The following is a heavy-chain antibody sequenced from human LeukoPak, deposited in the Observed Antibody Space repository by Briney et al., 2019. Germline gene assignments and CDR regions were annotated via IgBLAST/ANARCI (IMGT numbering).Heavy chain of an antibody. CDR2: ISAYIGNT. CDR3: ARARGYSYGAYYYYMDV. CDR1: GYTFTSYG. Sequence: ASVKLSCKASGYTFTSYGISWVRQAPGQGLEWMGWISAYIGNTNYAQKLQGRVTMTTDTSTSTACMELRSLRSDATAVYYCARARGYSYGAYYYYMDVWGKGTTVTVSS. V-gene: IGHV1-18*01. D-gene: IGHD5-18*01. J-gene: IGHJ6*03.